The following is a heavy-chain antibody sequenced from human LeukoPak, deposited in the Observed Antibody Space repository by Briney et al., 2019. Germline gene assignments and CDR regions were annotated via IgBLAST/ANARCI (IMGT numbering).Heavy chain of an antibody. CDR2: IYTSGST. J-gene: IGHJ4*02. D-gene: IGHD2-15*01. CDR3: ARKGCSGGSCYFDY. Sequence: PSETLSLTCTVSGGSISSGSYYWSWIRQPAGKGLEWIGRIYTSGSTNYNPSLKGRFTISVATSKNQFSLKLSSVTAADTAVYYCARKGCSGGSCYFDYWGEGTLVTVSS. CDR1: GGSISSGSYY. V-gene: IGHV4-61*02.